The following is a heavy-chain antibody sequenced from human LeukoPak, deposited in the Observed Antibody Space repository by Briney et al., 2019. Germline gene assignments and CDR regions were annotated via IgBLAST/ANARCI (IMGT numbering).Heavy chain of an antibody. D-gene: IGHD2-2*02. CDR3: AKSANDYCSSNSCYKFDY. J-gene: IGHJ4*02. CDR2: ISSSGAGT. Sequence: GGSLRLSCAASGFTFSNYAMSWVRQAPGKGLEWVSGISSSGAGTYYADSVKGRFTISRDNSQNTLYLQMNRLRAEDTAVYYCAKSANDYCSSNSCYKFDYWGQGTLVTVSS. CDR1: GFTFSNYA. V-gene: IGHV3-23*01.